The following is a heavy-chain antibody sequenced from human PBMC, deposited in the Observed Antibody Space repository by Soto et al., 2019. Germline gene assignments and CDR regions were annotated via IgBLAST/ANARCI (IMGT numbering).Heavy chain of an antibody. J-gene: IGHJ3*02. D-gene: IGHD2-15*01. Sequence: GGSLRLSCAASGFTFSSYAMSWVRQAPGKGLEWVSAISGSGGSTYYADSVKGRFTISRDNSKNTLYLQMNSLRAEDTAVYYCAKDRYCSGGSCYQGAFDIWGQGTMVTVSS. V-gene: IGHV3-23*01. CDR1: GFTFSSYA. CDR3: AKDRYCSGGSCYQGAFDI. CDR2: ISGSGGST.